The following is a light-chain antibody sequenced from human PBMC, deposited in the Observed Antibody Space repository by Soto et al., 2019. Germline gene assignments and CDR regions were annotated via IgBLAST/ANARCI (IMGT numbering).Light chain of an antibody. CDR2: EVS. J-gene: IGLJ1*01. Sequence: QSVLTQPASVSGSLGQSITISCTGTGSDVGSYKYVSWYQQHPGKAPKLIIFEVSNRPSGVSDRFSGSKSGNTASLTISGLQADDAAEYYCCSYAGSSVFYVFGTGTKVTIL. V-gene: IGLV2-14*01. CDR1: GSDVGSYKY. CDR3: CSYAGSSVFYV.